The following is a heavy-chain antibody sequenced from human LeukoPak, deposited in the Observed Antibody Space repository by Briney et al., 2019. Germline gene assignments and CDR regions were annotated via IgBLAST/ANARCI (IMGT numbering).Heavy chain of an antibody. Sequence: SVKVSCKASGGTFSSYTISWVRQAPGQGLEWMGRIIPILGIANYAQKFQGRVTITADKSTSTAYMQLSSLRSEDTAVYYCASSLGEHCSSTVCYGGYVDYWGQGTLLSVSS. V-gene: IGHV1-69*02. J-gene: IGHJ4*02. D-gene: IGHD2-2*01. CDR3: ASSLGEHCSSTVCYGGYVDY. CDR1: GGTFSSYT. CDR2: IIPILGIA.